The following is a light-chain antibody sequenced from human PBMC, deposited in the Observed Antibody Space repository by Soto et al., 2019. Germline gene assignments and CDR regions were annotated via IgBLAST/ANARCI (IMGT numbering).Light chain of an antibody. Sequence: QSVLTQPASVSGSPGQSITISCTGTSSDVGGYKYVSWYQQHPGKAPKLMIYEVSNRPSGVSNRFSGSKSGNTASLTISGLQAEDEADYYCSSYTSSSTLDVFGTGTKLTGL. J-gene: IGLJ1*01. V-gene: IGLV2-14*01. CDR1: SSDVGGYKY. CDR3: SSYTSSSTLDV. CDR2: EVS.